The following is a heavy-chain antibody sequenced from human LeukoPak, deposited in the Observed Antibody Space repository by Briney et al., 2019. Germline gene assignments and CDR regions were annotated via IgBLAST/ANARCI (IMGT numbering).Heavy chain of an antibody. V-gene: IGHV3-21*01. D-gene: IGHD2-2*01. CDR1: GFTFSSYS. J-gene: IGHJ5*02. Sequence: PGGSLRLSCAASGFTFSSYSMNWVRQAPGKGLEWVSSISSSSSYIYYADSVKGRFTISRDNAKNSLYLQMNSLRAEDTAVYYCARHFDDQPTPYNWFDPWGQGTLVTVSS. CDR2: ISSSSSYI. CDR3: ARHFDDQPTPYNWFDP.